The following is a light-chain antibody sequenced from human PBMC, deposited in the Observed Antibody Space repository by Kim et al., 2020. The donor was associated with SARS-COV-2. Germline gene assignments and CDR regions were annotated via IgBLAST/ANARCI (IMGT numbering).Light chain of an antibody. CDR3: QQYGSSLYT. CDR2: GAS. V-gene: IGKV3-20*01. J-gene: IGKJ2*01. Sequence: WSPGACATLSCRASQSVSSHYLAWYQQKPGHAPRLLIYGASSRATGIPDMFSGSGSGTDFTLTISRLEPEDFAVYYCQQYGSSLYTFGQGTKLEI. CDR1: QSVSSHY.